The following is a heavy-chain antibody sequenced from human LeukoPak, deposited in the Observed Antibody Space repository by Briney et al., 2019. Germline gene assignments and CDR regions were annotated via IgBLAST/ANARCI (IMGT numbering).Heavy chain of an antibody. CDR3: AKRCIANTGPFDH. CDR2: ISVNGANT. CDR1: GLTFSSYA. V-gene: IGHV3-23*01. J-gene: IGHJ4*02. Sequence: GGSLRLSCAASGLTFSSYAMSWVRQAPGQGLEWVSGISVNGANTYYADSVKGWFTISRDNSKSTVSLQMNSLRAEDTAVYYCAKRCIANTGPFDHWGQGTLVTVSS. D-gene: IGHD2-21*01.